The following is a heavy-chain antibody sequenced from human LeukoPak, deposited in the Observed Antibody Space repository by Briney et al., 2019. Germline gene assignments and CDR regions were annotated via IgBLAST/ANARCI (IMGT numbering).Heavy chain of an antibody. V-gene: IGHV4-4*02. CDR3: ASRIAAAGTDYYYGMDV. CDR2: IYHSGST. CDR1: GGSISSSNW. Sequence: PSETLCLTCAVSGGSISSSNWWSWVRQPPGKGLEWIGEIYHSGSTNYNPSLKSRVTISVDKSKNQFSLKLSSVTAADTAVYYCASRIAAAGTDYYYGMDVWGEGTTVTVSS. D-gene: IGHD6-13*01. J-gene: IGHJ6*04.